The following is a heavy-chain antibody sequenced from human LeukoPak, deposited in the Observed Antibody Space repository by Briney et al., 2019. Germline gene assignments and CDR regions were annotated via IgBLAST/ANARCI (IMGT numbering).Heavy chain of an antibody. Sequence: PGGSLRLSCAASGFTFDDYAMHWVRQAPGKGLEWVSGISWNRGSIGYADSVKGRFTISRDNAKNSLYLQMNSLRAEDMALYYCAKGGITMIVGGFDYWGRGTLVTVSS. CDR2: ISWNRGSI. J-gene: IGHJ4*02. CDR3: AKGGITMIVGGFDY. V-gene: IGHV3-9*03. D-gene: IGHD3-22*01. CDR1: GFTFDDYA.